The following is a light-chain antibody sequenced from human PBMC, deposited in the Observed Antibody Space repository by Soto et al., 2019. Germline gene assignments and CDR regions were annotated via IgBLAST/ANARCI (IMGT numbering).Light chain of an antibody. V-gene: IGKV3-20*01. Sequence: ENVLTQSPGTLSLSPGDRASLSCRASQSVSNNYLAWHQQRPGQAPRLLIFGASNRATGVPDRFTGSASGTDFTLTISSPEPEDFAVYYCQQYGSSGTFGQGTKVDIK. J-gene: IGKJ1*01. CDR2: GAS. CDR3: QQYGSSGT. CDR1: QSVSNNY.